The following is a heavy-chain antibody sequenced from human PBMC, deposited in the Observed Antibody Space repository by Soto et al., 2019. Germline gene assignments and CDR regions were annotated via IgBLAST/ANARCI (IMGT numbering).Heavy chain of an antibody. Sequence: PGRDLRVPCGASAVMLSTYAMSGVRQAPGKGLERVSAISGSGGSTYYADSVKGRFTISRDNSKNTLYLQMNSLRAEDTAVYSSPNFSVAGDDDHRYIYSFRTRRSPDL. CDR1: AVMLSTYA. V-gene: IGHV3-23*01. CDR2: ISGSGGST. D-gene: IGHD2-2*02. CDR3: PNFSVAGDDDHRYIYSFRTRRSPDL. J-gene: IGHJ2*01.